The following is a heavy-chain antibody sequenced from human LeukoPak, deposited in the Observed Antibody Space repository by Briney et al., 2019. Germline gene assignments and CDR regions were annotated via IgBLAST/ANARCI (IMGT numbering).Heavy chain of an antibody. D-gene: IGHD4-23*01. CDR2: IIPIFGTA. CDR3: ARETLGGRGYYSSGMDV. CDR1: GGTFTSYA. J-gene: IGHJ6*02. V-gene: IGHV1-69*13. Sequence: SVKVSCKASGGTFTSYAISWVRQAPGQGLEWMGGIIPIFGTANYVQKFQGRVTITADESTSTAYMELSSLRSEDTAVYYCARETLGGRGYYSSGMDVWGQGTTVTVSS.